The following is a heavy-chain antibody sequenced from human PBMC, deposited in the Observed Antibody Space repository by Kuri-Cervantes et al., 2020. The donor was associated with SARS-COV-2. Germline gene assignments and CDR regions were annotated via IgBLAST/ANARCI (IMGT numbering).Heavy chain of an antibody. CDR1: GFTFRSYA. D-gene: IGHD2-8*01. CDR3: ALEIMAFFGMDV. Sequence: GESLKISCAASGFTFRSYAMTWVRQAPGKGLGWVSVISGSGETIHYADSVQGRFTISRDNSKKMLYLQMKSLRAEDTATYYCALEIMAFFGMDVWGQGTTVTVSS. V-gene: IGHV3-23*01. CDR2: ISGSGETI. J-gene: IGHJ6*02.